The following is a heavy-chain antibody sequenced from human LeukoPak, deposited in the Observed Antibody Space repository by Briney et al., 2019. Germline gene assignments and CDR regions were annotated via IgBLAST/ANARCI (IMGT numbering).Heavy chain of an antibody. D-gene: IGHD2-2*01. J-gene: IGHJ6*02. Sequence: ASVKVSCKASEYTFTGYYMHWVRQAPGQGLEWMGWINPNSGGTNYAQKLQGRVTMTTDTSTSTAYMELRSLRSDDTAVYYCARGGESSYAHYYYYGMDVWGQGTTVTVSS. CDR2: INPNSGGT. CDR3: ARGGESSYAHYYYYGMDV. CDR1: EYTFTGYY. V-gene: IGHV1-2*02.